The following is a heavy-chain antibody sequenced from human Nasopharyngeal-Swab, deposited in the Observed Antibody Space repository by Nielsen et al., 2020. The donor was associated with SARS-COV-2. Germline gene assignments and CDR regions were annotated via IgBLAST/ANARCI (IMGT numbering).Heavy chain of an antibody. V-gene: IGHV3-33*01. CDR3: ARDGTMVRGVIRST. J-gene: IGHJ5*02. Sequence: GESLKISCAASGFTFSSYDMHWVRQAPGKGLEWVAVIWYDGSNKYYADSVKGRFTISRDNSKNTLYLQMNSLRAEDTAVYYCARDGTMVRGVIRSTWGQGTLVTVSS. D-gene: IGHD3-10*01. CDR2: IWYDGSNK. CDR1: GFTFSSYD.